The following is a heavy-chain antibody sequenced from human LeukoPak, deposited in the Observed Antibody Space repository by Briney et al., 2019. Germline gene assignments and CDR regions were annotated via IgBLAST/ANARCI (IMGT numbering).Heavy chain of an antibody. V-gene: IGHV5-51*01. D-gene: IGHD5-18*01. CDR2: IYPGDSDT. Sequence: PGASLQISCQGSGYIFTSYWIGWVRPLPGKGLEWMGIIYPGDSDTRYSPSFQGQVTISADKSISTAYLQWSSLKASDTAMYYCARRGYSYGYDYWGQGTLVTVSS. CDR1: GYIFTSYW. J-gene: IGHJ4*02. CDR3: ARRGYSYGYDY.